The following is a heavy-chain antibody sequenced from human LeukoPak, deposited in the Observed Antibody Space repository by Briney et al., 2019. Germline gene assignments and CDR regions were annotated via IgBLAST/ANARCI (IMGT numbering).Heavy chain of an antibody. CDR3: ARDDGHYDYVWGSYRYLGVDY. CDR2: IIPILGIA. CDR1: GGTFSSYT. D-gene: IGHD3-16*02. Sequence: ASVKVSCKASGGTFSSYTISWVRQAPGQGLEWMGRIIPILGIANYAQKFQGRVTITADKSTSTAYMELSSLRSDDTAVYYCARDDGHYDYVWGSYRYLGVDYWGQGTLVTVSS. J-gene: IGHJ4*02. V-gene: IGHV1-69*04.